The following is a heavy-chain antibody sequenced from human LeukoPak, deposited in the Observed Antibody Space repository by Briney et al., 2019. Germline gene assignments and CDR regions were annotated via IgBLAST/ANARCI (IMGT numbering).Heavy chain of an antibody. D-gene: IGHD6-19*01. CDR1: GFTFSSYA. CDR3: AKAAAVAGTSSWFDP. V-gene: IGHV3-23*01. CDR2: ISGSGGST. Sequence: PGGSLRLSCAASGFTFSSYAMSWVRQAPGKGLEWVSGISGSGGSTYYADSVKGRFTISRDNSKNTLYLQVNSLRAEDTAVYYCAKAAAVAGTSSWFDPWGQGTLVTVSS. J-gene: IGHJ5*02.